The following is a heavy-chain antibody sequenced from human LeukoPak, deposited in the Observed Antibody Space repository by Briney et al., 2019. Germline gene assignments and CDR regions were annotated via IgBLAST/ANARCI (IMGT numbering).Heavy chain of an antibody. J-gene: IGHJ4*02. CDR1: GFTSSRYS. V-gene: IGHV3-48*01. Sequence: GGSLRLSCAASGFTSSRYSMDWVRQAPGKGLEWISYISSSGTTIYYADSVQGRFIISRDNARNSLYLQMNSLGAEDTAVYYCARDDVQLPYFDYWGQGTLVTVSS. CDR3: ARDDVQLPYFDY. D-gene: IGHD5-18*01. CDR2: ISSSGTTI.